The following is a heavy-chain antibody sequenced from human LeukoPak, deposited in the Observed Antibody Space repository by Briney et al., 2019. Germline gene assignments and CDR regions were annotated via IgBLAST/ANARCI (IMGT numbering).Heavy chain of an antibody. CDR1: GYTFTGYY. Sequence: ASVKVSCKASGYTFTGYYMHWVRQAPGQGLEWMGWINPNSGGTNYAQKFQGRVTMTRDTSISTAYMELSRLRSDDTAVYYCARDASQYNWNAEGAFDIWGQGTMVTVSS. CDR2: INPNSGGT. D-gene: IGHD1-1*01. J-gene: IGHJ3*02. CDR3: ARDASQYNWNAEGAFDI. V-gene: IGHV1-2*02.